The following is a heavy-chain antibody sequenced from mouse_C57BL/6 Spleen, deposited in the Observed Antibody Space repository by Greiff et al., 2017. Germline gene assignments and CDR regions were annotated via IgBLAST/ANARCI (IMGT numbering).Heavy chain of an antibody. CDR2: IYPGDGGT. Sequence: QVQLQESGPELVKPGASVKISCKASGYAFSSSWMNWVKQRPGKGLEWIGRIYPGDGGTNYNGKFKGKATLTADKSSSTAYMQLSSLNSEDSAVYFCCRGGDYPPHYYAMDYWGQGTSVTVSS. CDR1: GYAFSSSW. V-gene: IGHV1-82*01. J-gene: IGHJ4*01. CDR3: CRGGDYPPHYYAMDY. D-gene: IGHD2-4*01.